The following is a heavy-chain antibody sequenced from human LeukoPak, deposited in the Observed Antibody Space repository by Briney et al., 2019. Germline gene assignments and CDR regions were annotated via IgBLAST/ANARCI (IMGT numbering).Heavy chain of an antibody. Sequence: ASVKVSCKASGYTFTGYYMHWVRQAPGRGLEWMGWINPNSGGTNYAQKFQGRVTMTRDTSISTAYMELSRLRSDDTAVYYCASGPRITMVRGVPDYWGQGTLVTVSS. CDR1: GYTFTGYY. J-gene: IGHJ4*02. CDR2: INPNSGGT. V-gene: IGHV1-2*02. D-gene: IGHD3-10*01. CDR3: ASGPRITMVRGVPDY.